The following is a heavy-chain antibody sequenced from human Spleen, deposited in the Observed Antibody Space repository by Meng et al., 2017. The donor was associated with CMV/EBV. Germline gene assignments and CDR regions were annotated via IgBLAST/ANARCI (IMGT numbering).Heavy chain of an antibody. CDR2: FYYSGAT. Sequence: ESLKISCAASGFTVSSSYMSWIRQPPGKGLEWIGSFYYSGATYYNPSLKSRVTISADTSKNQFSLKLSSVIAADTAVYYCATPSTVTTLPVNYWGQGILVTVSS. CDR3: ATPSTVTTLPVNY. J-gene: IGHJ4*02. CDR1: GFTVSSSY. V-gene: IGHV4-39*01. D-gene: IGHD4-17*01.